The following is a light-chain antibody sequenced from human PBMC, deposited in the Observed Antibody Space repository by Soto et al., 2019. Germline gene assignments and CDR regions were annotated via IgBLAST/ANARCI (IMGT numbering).Light chain of an antibody. CDR3: QHYGSSHWT. CDR1: QSVSSSY. CDR2: GAS. Sequence: EIVLTQSPGTLSLSPGERATLSCRASQSVSSSYLAWYQQKPGQAPRLLIYGASSRATGIPDRFSGSGSGTDFTLTISRLEPEDFAVYYCQHYGSSHWTFGQGTKVEFK. V-gene: IGKV3-20*01. J-gene: IGKJ1*01.